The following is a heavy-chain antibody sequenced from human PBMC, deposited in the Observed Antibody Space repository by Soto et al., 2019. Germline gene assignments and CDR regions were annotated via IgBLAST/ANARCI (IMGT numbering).Heavy chain of an antibody. Sequence: QVQLQESGPGLVKPSETLSLTCTVSSDSIAGENWWSWVRQPPGLGLEWIGEVFHTGGTNYNPSLTRRVIMEVDKSKNQFSLKLISATAADTAVYYCARVFSSGSGWMYYFDFWGQGTLVSVSS. D-gene: IGHD6-19*01. CDR2: VFHTGGT. CDR3: ARVFSSGSGWMYYFDF. J-gene: IGHJ4*02. CDR1: SDSIAGENW. V-gene: IGHV4-4*02.